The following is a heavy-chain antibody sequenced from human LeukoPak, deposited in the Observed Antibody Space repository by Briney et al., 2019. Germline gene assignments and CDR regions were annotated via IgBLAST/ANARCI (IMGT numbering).Heavy chain of an antibody. J-gene: IGHJ5*02. CDR3: ARDVDTSSHSSQLDP. V-gene: IGHV3-33*01. CDR1: GFTFSSFG. CDR2: IWYDGSNK. Sequence: GRSLRLSCAAPGFTFSSFGMHWVRQAPGKGLEWVAVIWYDGSNKYYADSVKGRFTISRDSSKNTVYLQMNSLRDEDTAVYYCARDVDTSSHSSQLDPWGQGTLVTVSS. D-gene: IGHD5-18*01.